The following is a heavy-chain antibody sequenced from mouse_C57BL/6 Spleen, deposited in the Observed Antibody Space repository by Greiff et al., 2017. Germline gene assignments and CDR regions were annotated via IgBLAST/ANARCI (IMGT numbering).Heavy chain of an antibody. V-gene: IGHV1-53*01. CDR1: GYTFTSYW. D-gene: IGHD3-2*02. CDR3: AKGETRSGGFAY. Sequence: QVQLQQPGTELVKPGASVKLSCKASGYTFTSYWMHWVKQRPGQGLEWIGNINPSNGGTNYNEKFKSKATLTVDKSSSTAYMQLSSLTSEDSAVYDCAKGETRSGGFAYWGQGTLVTVSA. J-gene: IGHJ3*01. CDR2: INPSNGGT.